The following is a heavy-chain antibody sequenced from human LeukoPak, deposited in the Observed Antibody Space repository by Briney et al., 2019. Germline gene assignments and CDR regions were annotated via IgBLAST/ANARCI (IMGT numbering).Heavy chain of an antibody. CDR1: GFTFSNYG. CDR3: ARKMAL. Sequence: GGSLRLSCAPSGFTFSNYGMHWVRQAPGKGLEWVSYIDGTSRAIYYAASVKGRFTVSRDNAKNSLFLQMDSLRDEDTAVYFCARKMALWGQGTRVTVSS. D-gene: IGHD5-24*01. V-gene: IGHV3-48*02. J-gene: IGHJ4*02. CDR2: IDGTSRAI.